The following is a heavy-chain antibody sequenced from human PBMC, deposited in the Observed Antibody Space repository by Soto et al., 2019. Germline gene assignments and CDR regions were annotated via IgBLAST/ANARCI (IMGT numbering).Heavy chain of an antibody. Sequence: SVKVSCKASGGTFSSYAISWVRQAPGQGLEWMGGIIPIFGTANYAQKFQGRVAITADESTSTAYMELSSLRSEDTAVYYCATPELVVRGVITSYYYGMDVWGQGTTVTVSS. CDR2: IIPIFGTA. CDR1: GGTFSSYA. J-gene: IGHJ6*02. V-gene: IGHV1-69*13. CDR3: ATPELVVRGVITSYYYGMDV. D-gene: IGHD3-10*01.